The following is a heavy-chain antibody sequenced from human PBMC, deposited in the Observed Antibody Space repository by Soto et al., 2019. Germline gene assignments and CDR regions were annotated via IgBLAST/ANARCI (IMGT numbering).Heavy chain of an antibody. CDR1: GGSISTGGYY. J-gene: IGHJ5*02. V-gene: IGHV4-31*03. CDR2: FYYSGST. CDR3: ERSVFP. Sequence: QVQLQESGPGLVKPSQTLSLTCTVSGGSISTGGYYWNWIRQHPGKGLEWIVYFYYSGSTYYNPSLKSRVTISVNTSKIQFSLKPRSVTAADTAVYYCERSVFPWGQGTLVTVSS.